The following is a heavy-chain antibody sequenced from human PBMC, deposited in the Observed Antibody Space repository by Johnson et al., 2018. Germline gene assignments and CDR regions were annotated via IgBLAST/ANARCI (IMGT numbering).Heavy chain of an antibody. CDR3: ARVRWSATTFEAFDI. CDR1: GLIVSSNY. J-gene: IGHJ3*02. Sequence: VQLVESGGGLVQPGGSLRLSCAASGLIVSSNYMSWVRQAPGKGLEWVSIIYAGSSVYYGDSGKGRFTISRDTSKNTVYLQMNSLRVEDTAVYYCARVRWSATTFEAFDIWGQGTMVTVSS. V-gene: IGHV3-53*01. CDR2: IYAGSSV. D-gene: IGHD3-3*01.